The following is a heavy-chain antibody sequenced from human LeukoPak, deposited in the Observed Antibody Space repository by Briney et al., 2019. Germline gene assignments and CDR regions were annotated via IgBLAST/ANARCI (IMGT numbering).Heavy chain of an antibody. V-gene: IGHV3-21*01. J-gene: IGHJ4*02. CDR3: ARVAGYSGYDRGFDY. Sequence: GGSLRLSCAASGFTFSSYWMSWVRQAPGKGLEWVSSISSSSSYIYYADSVKGRFTISRDNAKNSLYLQMNSLRAEDTAVYYCARVAGYSGYDRGFDYWGQGTLVTVSS. CDR2: ISSSSSYI. D-gene: IGHD5-12*01. CDR1: GFTFSSYW.